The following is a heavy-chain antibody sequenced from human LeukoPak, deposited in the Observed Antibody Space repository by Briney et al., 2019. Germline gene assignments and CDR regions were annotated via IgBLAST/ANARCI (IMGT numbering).Heavy chain of an antibody. CDR3: ARLLPRPNYYYYYYMDV. Sequence: GSLRLSCAASGFTFSSYSMNWVRQAPGKGLEWIGEINHSGSTNYNPSLKSRVTISVDTSKNQFPLKLSSVTAADTAVYYCARLLPRPNYYYYYYMDVWGKGTTVTISS. CDR2: INHSGST. V-gene: IGHV4-34*01. J-gene: IGHJ6*03. CDR1: GFTFSSYS.